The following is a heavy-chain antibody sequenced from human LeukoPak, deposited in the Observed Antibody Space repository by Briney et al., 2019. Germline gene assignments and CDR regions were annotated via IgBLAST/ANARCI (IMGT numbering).Heavy chain of an antibody. D-gene: IGHD3-3*01. J-gene: IGHJ4*02. Sequence: GGSLRLSCAASGFTFDDYAMHWVRQAPGKGLEWVSGISWNSGSIGYADSVKGRFTISRDNAKNSLYLQMNSLRAEDTAVYYCARDGEDFWSGYNHLDYWGQGTLVTVSS. CDR2: ISWNSGSI. CDR3: ARDGEDFWSGYNHLDY. CDR1: GFTFDDYA. V-gene: IGHV3-9*01.